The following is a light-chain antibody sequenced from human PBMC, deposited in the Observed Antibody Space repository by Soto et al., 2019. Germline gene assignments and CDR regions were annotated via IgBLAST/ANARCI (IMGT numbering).Light chain of an antibody. CDR3: QHLRAYPFS. CDR2: PAS. J-gene: IGKJ2*03. CDR1: QDINTY. Sequence: DIQLTQSPSFLSASVGDRVTVSCRASQDINTYLAWFQQKPGKVPQLLVYPASTLQDGVPSRFSGLGSGTEFTLTINNLQAEDFATYYCQHLRAYPFSFGQGTKLDIK. V-gene: IGKV1-9*01.